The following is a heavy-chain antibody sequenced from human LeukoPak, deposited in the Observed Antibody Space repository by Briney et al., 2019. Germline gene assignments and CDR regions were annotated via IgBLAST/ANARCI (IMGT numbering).Heavy chain of an antibody. CDR2: IYYSGST. J-gene: IGHJ4*02. Sequence: NPSETLSLTCTVSGGSISSSSYYWGWIRQPPGKGLEWIGSIYYSGSTYYNPSLKSRVTISVDTSKNQFSLKLSSVTAADTAVYYCARGKRGSSWDLGQGEFDYWGQGTLVTVSS. CDR3: ARGKRGSSWDLGQGEFDY. D-gene: IGHD6-13*01. V-gene: IGHV4-39*07. CDR1: GGSISSSSYY.